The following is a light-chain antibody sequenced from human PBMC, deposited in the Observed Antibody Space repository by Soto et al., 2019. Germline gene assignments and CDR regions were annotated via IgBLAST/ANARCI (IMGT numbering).Light chain of an antibody. CDR1: QDISTY. Sequence: DIQMTQSPSSLSASVGVRVTITCQATQDISTYLNWYQQRPGKAPALLIYDASNLDTGVPARFSGSGSGTEFTLTISGLQPDDFAIYYCQQFNSYPITFGQGTRLEIK. CDR2: DAS. J-gene: IGKJ5*01. CDR3: QQFNSYPIT. V-gene: IGKV1-33*01.